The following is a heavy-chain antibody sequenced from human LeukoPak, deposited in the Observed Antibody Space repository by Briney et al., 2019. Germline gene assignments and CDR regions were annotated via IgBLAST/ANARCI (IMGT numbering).Heavy chain of an antibody. D-gene: IGHD3-3*01. CDR1: GYTFTGYY. CDR2: INPNSGGT. CDR3: ARSLAPDYDFWSGYPYYYYYYGMDV. Sequence: GASVKVSCTASGYTFTGYYMHWVRQAPGQGLEWMGWINPNSGGTNYAQKFQGRVTMTRDTSISTAYMELSRLRSDDTAVYYCARSLAPDYDFWSGYPYYYYYYGMDVWGQGTTVTVSS. J-gene: IGHJ6*02. V-gene: IGHV1-2*02.